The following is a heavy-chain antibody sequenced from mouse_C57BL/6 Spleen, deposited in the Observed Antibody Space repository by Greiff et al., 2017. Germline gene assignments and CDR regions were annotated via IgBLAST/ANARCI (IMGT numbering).Heavy chain of an antibody. V-gene: IGHV10-1*01. D-gene: IGHD2-4*01. CDR1: GFSFNTYA. CDR3: VRGAYDYEGAWFAY. J-gene: IGHJ3*01. Sequence: EVKLEESGGGLVQPKGSLKLSCAASGFSFNTYAMNWVRQAPGKGLEWVARIRSKSNNYATYYADSVKDRFTISRDDSESMLYLQMNNLKTEDTAMYYCVRGAYDYEGAWFAYWGQGTLVTVSA. CDR2: IRSKSNNYAT.